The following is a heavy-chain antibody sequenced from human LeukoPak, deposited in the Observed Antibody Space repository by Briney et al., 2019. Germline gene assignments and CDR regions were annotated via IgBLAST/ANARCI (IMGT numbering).Heavy chain of an antibody. CDR1: GGSFRGYY. V-gene: IGHV4-34*01. J-gene: IGHJ5*02. Sequence: SETLSLTCAVYGGSFRGYYWSWIRQPPGKGLEWSGEINHSGSTNYNPSLKSRVTISVDTSKNQFSLKLSSVTAADTAVYYCARGRGITMVRGRRNWFDPWGQGTLVTVSS. CDR3: ARGRGITMVRGRRNWFDP. CDR2: INHSGST. D-gene: IGHD3-10*01.